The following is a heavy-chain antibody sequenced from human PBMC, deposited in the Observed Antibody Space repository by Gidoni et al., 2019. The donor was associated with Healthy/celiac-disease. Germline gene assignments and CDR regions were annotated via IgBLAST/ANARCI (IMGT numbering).Heavy chain of an antibody. CDR3: ARAAPKYSSGPWSYFDY. Sequence: QVQLVESGGGVVQPGRSLRLSCAASGFTFSSYAMHWVRQAPGKGLEWVTVISYDGSNKYYADSVKGRFTISRDNSKNTLYLQMNSLRAEDTAVYYCARAAPKYSSGPWSYFDYWAREPWSPSPQ. V-gene: IGHV3-30-3*01. CDR1: GFTFSSYA. J-gene: IGHJ4*02. CDR2: ISYDGSNK. D-gene: IGHD6-19*01.